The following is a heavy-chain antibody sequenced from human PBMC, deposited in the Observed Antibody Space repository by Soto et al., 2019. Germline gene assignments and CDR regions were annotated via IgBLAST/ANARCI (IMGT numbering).Heavy chain of an antibody. CDR3: ARGNQYYYGSGSYYNNWFDP. J-gene: IGHJ5*02. CDR2: INHSGST. Sequence: PSETLSLTCTVSGGSISGSSYYWGWIRQPPGKGLEWIGEINHSGSTNYNPSLKSRVTISVDTSENQFSLKLSSVTAADTAVYYCARGNQYYYGSGSYYNNWFDPWGQGTLVTVSS. V-gene: IGHV4-39*07. CDR1: GGSISGSSYY. D-gene: IGHD3-10*01.